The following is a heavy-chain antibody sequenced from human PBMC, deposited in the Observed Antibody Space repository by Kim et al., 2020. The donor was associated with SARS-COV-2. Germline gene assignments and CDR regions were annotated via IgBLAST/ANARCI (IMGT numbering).Heavy chain of an antibody. D-gene: IGHD6-19*01. V-gene: IGHV3-30*01. J-gene: IGHJ4*02. Sequence: NRYYSASLKGRFTISRDNTKNTLYLQMDSLGAEDTAVYYCARDSSGWYIAFCGQGTLVTVSS. CDR3: ARDSSGWYIAF. CDR2: NR.